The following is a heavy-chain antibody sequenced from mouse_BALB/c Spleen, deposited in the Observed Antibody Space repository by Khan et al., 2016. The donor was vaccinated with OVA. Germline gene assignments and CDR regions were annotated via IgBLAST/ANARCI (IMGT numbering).Heavy chain of an antibody. CDR3: ARTDYYGSSYYFDY. CDR1: GYSFTDYN. CDR2: IDPYNGST. V-gene: IGHV1S135*01. J-gene: IGHJ2*01. D-gene: IGHD1-1*01. Sequence: VQLQQSGPELVKPGASVKVSCKASGYSFTDYNMFWVKQSHGKSLEWIGYIDPYNGSTSYNQKFKGKATLTVDKSSSTAFMHLNSLTSEDSAVFYCARTDYYGSSYYFDYWGQGTTLTVSS.